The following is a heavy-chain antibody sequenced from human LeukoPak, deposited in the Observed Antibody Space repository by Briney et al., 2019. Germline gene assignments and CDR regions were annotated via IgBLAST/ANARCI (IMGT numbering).Heavy chain of an antibody. CDR2: FSGSGGST. V-gene: IGHV3-23*01. Sequence: GGSLRLSCAASGFTFDDYAMHWVRQAPGKGLEWVSAFSGSGGSTYYADSVKGRFTISRDNSKNTLYLQMNSLSAEDTAVYYCAKVPPMPTHAVYYFDYWGQGTLVTVSS. CDR1: GFTFDDYA. J-gene: IGHJ4*02. D-gene: IGHD2-2*01. CDR3: AKVPPMPTHAVYYFDY.